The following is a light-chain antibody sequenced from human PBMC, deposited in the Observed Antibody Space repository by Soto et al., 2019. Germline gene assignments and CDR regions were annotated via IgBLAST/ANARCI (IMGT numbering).Light chain of an antibody. J-gene: IGLJ2*01. V-gene: IGLV2-14*01. CDR3: SSYTGFSTDIL. CDR2: QVT. CDR1: SSDVGSYNF. Sequence: QSALTQPASVPGSPGQSITISCTGTSSDVGSYNFVSWYQHHAGTAPKLIIYQVTNRPSGVSDRFSASKSGDTASLTISGLQAEDEAIYYCSSYTGFSTDILFGGGTKLTVL.